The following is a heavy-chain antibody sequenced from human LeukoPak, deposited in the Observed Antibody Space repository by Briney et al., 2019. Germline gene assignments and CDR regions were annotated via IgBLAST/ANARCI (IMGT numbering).Heavy chain of an antibody. D-gene: IGHD6-19*01. Sequence: GASVKVSCKASGYTFTSYGISWVRQAPGQGLEWMGWISAYNGNTNYAQKFQGRVTMTRDTSISTAYMELSRLRSDDTAVYYCARKAVAAYYFDYWGQGTLVTVSS. CDR3: ARKAVAAYYFDY. CDR2: ISAYNGNT. V-gene: IGHV1-18*01. CDR1: GYTFTSYG. J-gene: IGHJ4*02.